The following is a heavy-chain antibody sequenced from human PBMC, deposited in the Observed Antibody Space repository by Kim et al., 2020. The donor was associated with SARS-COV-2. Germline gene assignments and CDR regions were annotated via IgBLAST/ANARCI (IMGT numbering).Heavy chain of an antibody. CDR3: ANTRSGSYYYGMDV. CDR1: GFTFSSYG. CDR2: ISYDGSNK. V-gene: IGHV3-30*18. D-gene: IGHD1-26*01. Sequence: LSLTCAASGFTFSSYGMHWVRQAPGKGLEWVAVISYDGSNKYYADSVKGRFTISRDNSKNTLYLQMNSLRAEDTAVYYCANTRSGSYYYGMDVWGQGTTVTVSS. J-gene: IGHJ6*02.